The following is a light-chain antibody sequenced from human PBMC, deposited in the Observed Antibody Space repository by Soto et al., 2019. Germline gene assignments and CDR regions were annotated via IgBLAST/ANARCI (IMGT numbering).Light chain of an antibody. CDR1: QNLLHSNGYNY. J-gene: IGKJ2*01. V-gene: IGKV2-28*01. CDR3: KQTLQTPYT. Sequence: DIVMTQSPLSLPVTPGEPASISCRSSQNLLHSNGYNYLDWYLQKPGQSPQLLIYLGSNRASGVPDRFSGSGSGTDFTLKISRVEAEDVGVYYCKQTLQTPYTFGQGTKLEIK. CDR2: LGS.